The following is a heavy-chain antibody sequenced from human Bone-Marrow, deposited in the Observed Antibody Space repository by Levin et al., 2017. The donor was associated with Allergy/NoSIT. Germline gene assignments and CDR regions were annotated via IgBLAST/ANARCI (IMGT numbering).Heavy chain of an antibody. CDR2: IFTTGST. Sequence: PSETLSLTCLVSGGSNSNYYWSWIRQPAGKGLEWIGNIFTTGSTNYNPSLKNRVTMSMGPSKNQFSLNLTSVTAADTAVYYCARGGNWFDPWGQGTPVIVSS. V-gene: IGHV4-4*07. J-gene: IGHJ5*02. CDR3: ARGGNWFDP. D-gene: IGHD3-10*01. CDR1: GGSNSNYY.